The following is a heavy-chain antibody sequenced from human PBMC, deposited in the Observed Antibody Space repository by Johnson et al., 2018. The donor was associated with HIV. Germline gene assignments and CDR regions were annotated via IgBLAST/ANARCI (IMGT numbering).Heavy chain of an antibody. V-gene: IGHV3-9*01. CDR2: ISWNSGSI. D-gene: IGHD3-16*02. CDR3: AKEFMITFGGVIEYDAFDI. Sequence: VQLVESGGGLVQPGRSLRLSCAASGFTFDDYAMHWVRQAPGKGLEWVSGISWNSGSIGYADYVKGRFTISRDNAKNSLYLQMNSLRAEDTAVYYCAKEFMITFGGVIEYDAFDIWGQGTMVTVSS. J-gene: IGHJ3*02. CDR1: GFTFDDYA.